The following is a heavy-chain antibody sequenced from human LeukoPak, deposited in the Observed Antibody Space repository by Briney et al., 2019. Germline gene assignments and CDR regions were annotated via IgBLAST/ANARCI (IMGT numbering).Heavy chain of an antibody. V-gene: IGHV1-69-2*01. D-gene: IGHD2-2*01. J-gene: IGHJ4*02. Sequence: ASVKISCKVSGYTFTDYYMHWVQQAPGKGLEWMGLVDPEDGETIYAEKFQGRVTITADTSTDTAYMELSSLGSEDTAVYYCATRGVVPAIPLAYWGQGTLVTVSS. CDR2: VDPEDGET. CDR1: GYTFTDYY. CDR3: ATRGVVPAIPLAY.